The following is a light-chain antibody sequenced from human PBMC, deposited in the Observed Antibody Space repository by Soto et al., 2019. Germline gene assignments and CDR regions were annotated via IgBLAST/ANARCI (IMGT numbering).Light chain of an antibody. J-gene: IGKJ1*01. CDR2: GAS. V-gene: IGKV3-20*01. CDR3: HKYGSSPGT. Sequence: EIVLTQSPASLAAPPLDTATLSWMASQSVSRDLAWYQQKPGQAPRLLIFGASIRDTGIPDRFSGSGSGTDFTLTISRLEPEDFAMFYCHKYGSSPGTFGKGNKGDIK. CDR1: QSVSRD.